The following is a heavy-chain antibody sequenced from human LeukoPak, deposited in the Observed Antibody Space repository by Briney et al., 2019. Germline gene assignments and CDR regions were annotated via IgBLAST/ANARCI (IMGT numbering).Heavy chain of an antibody. V-gene: IGHV4-39*01. CDR1: GGSISSSSYY. CDR2: IYYSGST. D-gene: IGHD6-19*01. Sequence: TLSLTCTVSGGSISSSSYYWGWIRQPPGKGLEWIGSIYYSGSTYYNPSLKSRVTISVDTSKNQFSLKLSSVTAADTAVYYCARGNLGWSGVDYWGQGTLVTVSS. J-gene: IGHJ4*02. CDR3: ARGNLGWSGVDY.